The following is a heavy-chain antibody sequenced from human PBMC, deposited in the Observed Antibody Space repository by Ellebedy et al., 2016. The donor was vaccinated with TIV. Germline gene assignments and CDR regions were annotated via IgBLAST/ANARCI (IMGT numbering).Heavy chain of an antibody. Sequence: GESLKISXAASGFTFSNYWMGWVRQAPGKGLEWVSGISGSGGNTYHADSVKGRFTISRDNSKNTLYLQMNSLRAEDTATYSCAKVTYHDFWSAYSGGYYFDYWGQGTLVTVSS. CDR1: GFTFSNYW. J-gene: IGHJ4*02. CDR3: AKVTYHDFWSAYSGGYYFDY. CDR2: ISGSGGNT. V-gene: IGHV3-23*01. D-gene: IGHD3-3*01.